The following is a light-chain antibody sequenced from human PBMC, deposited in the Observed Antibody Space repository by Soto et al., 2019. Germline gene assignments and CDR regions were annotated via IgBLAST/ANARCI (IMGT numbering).Light chain of an antibody. CDR2: KAS. Sequence: DIQRTQSPSTLSASVGDRVTITCRASQSISDWLAWYQQKPGKAPNLLIYKASSLESGVPSRFSGSGSGTEFTLTISSLQTDEFATYYCQHNNSYPYTFGQGTKMEIK. V-gene: IGKV1-5*03. CDR3: QHNNSYPYT. CDR1: QSISDW. J-gene: IGKJ2*01.